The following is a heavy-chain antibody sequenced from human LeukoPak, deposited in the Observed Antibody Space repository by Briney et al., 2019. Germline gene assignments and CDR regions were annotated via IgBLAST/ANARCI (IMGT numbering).Heavy chain of an antibody. D-gene: IGHD2-15*01. CDR1: GGSISSSSYY. V-gene: IGHV4-39*01. CDR3: ARLLAVAANFDY. CDR2: IYYSGST. J-gene: IGHJ4*02. Sequence: PSETLSLTCTASGGSISSSSYYWGWIRQPPGKGPEWIGSIYYSGSTYYNPSLKSRVTISVDTSKNQFSLKLSSVTAADTAVYYCARLLAVAANFDYWGQGTLVTVSS.